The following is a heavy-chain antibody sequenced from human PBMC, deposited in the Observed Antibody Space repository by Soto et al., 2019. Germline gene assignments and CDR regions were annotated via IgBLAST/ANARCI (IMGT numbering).Heavy chain of an antibody. J-gene: IGHJ5*02. D-gene: IGHD3-22*01. CDR3: ARGDFDSSANYYAGWFDP. CDR2: INPNSGGT. V-gene: IGHV1-2*02. Sequence: ASVKVSCKASGYTFTGYYMHWLRQARGQGLEWMGWINPNSGGTKYAQKFQGRVTMTNDTSISTAYMGLSRLGSDDTAVYYCARGDFDSSANYYAGWFDPWGQGTLVTVSS. CDR1: GYTFTGYY.